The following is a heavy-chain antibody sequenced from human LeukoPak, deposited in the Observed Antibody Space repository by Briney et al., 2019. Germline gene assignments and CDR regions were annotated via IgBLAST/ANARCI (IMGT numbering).Heavy chain of an antibody. CDR3: AREGKMVDY. CDR2: ISSSSGYI. D-gene: IGHD2-8*01. Sequence: GGSLRLSCAASGFTFSTYSMNWVRQAPGKGLEWVSSISSSSGYIYYADSMKGRFTISRDNAKNPLYLQMNSLRAEDTAVYYCAREGKMVDYWGQGTLVTVSS. CDR1: GFTFSTYS. V-gene: IGHV3-21*01. J-gene: IGHJ4*02.